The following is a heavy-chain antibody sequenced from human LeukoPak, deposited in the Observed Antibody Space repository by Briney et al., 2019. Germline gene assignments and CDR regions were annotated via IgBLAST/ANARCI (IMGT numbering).Heavy chain of an antibody. CDR1: GFTFDDYA. CDR3: ARDYYDSSGRAFDI. V-gene: IGHV4-59*01. J-gene: IGHJ3*02. CDR2: IYYSGST. Sequence: LRLSCAASGFTFDDYAMHWVRQPPGKGLEWIGYIYYSGSTNYNPSLKSRVTISVDTSKNQFSLKLSSVTAADTAVYYCARDYYDSSGRAFDIWGQGTMVTVSS. D-gene: IGHD3-22*01.